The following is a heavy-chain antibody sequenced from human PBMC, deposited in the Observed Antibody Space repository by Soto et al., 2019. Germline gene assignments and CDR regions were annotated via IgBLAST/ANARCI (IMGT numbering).Heavy chain of an antibody. Sequence: AVGSLRLSCAASGFTFSSYAMSWVRQAPGKGLEWVSAISGSGGSTYYADSVKGRFTISRDNSKNTLYLQMNSLRAEDTAVYYCAKDRDTMIVVAQGGYWGQGTLVTVS. V-gene: IGHV3-23*01. CDR3: AKDRDTMIVVAQGGY. J-gene: IGHJ4*02. CDR1: GFTFSSYA. CDR2: ISGSGGST. D-gene: IGHD3-22*01.